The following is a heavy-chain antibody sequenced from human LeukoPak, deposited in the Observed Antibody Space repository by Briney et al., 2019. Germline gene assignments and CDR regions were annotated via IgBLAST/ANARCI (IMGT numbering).Heavy chain of an antibody. D-gene: IGHD2-2*01. CDR2: IWYDGSNK. Sequence: GGSLRLSCAASGFTFSSYGMHWVRQAPGKGLEWVAVIWYDGSNKYYADSVKGRFTISRDNSKNMLYLQMNSLRAEDTAVYYCARGVTRYCSSTSCYYFDYWGQGTLVTVSS. CDR3: ARGVTRYCSSTSCYYFDY. J-gene: IGHJ4*02. CDR1: GFTFSSYG. V-gene: IGHV3-33*01.